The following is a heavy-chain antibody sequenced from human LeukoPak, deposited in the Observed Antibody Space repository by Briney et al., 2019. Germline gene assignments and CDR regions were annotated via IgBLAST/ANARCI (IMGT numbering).Heavy chain of an antibody. CDR3: ARGVSLWFGELTYYFDY. J-gene: IGHJ4*02. Sequence: ASVKASCKASGYTFNNHGISWVRQAPGQGLEWMGWISAYNGKTNFAQIFQGRVTMTTDISTTTAYMELRSLRSDDTAVYYCARGVSLWFGELTYYFDYWGQGTRVSVSS. D-gene: IGHD3-10*01. V-gene: IGHV1-18*01. CDR1: GYTFNNHG. CDR2: ISAYNGKT.